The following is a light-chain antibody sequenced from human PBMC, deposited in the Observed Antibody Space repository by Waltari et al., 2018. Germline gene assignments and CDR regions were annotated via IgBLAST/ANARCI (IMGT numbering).Light chain of an antibody. Sequence: AIRITPSPSSLSASTGDRVTITCRASQTISSYLAWYQQKPGEAPKLLIYGASTLESGVPSRFSGSQSGTDFTLTISCLQSEDFAVYYCQQYNTYPLTFGGGTKVEI. J-gene: IGKJ4*01. CDR2: GAS. CDR3: QQYNTYPLT. CDR1: QTISSY. V-gene: IGKV1-8*01.